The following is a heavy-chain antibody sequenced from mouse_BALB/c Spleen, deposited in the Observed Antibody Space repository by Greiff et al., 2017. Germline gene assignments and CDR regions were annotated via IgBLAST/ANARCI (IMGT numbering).Heavy chain of an antibody. Sequence: DVMLVESGGGLVKPGGSLKLSCAASGFTFSSYTMSWVRQTPEKRLEWVATISSGGSYTYYPDSVKGRFTISRDNAKNTLYLQMSSLKSEDTAMYYCTRIYGNYVYAMDYWGQGTSVTVSS. CDR2: ISSGGSYT. J-gene: IGHJ4*01. V-gene: IGHV5-6-4*01. D-gene: IGHD2-1*01. CDR1: GFTFSSYT. CDR3: TRIYGNYVYAMDY.